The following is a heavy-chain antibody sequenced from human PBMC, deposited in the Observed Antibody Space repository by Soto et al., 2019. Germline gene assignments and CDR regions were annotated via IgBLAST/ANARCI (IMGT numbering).Heavy chain of an antibody. Sequence: QVQLVQSGSAVKKPGASVRVTCKASGYTFTYNAIHWVRQAPGQRLEWMGWINAGNGDTKYSQKFQGRVTITTDTSASTAYLELSSLRSDDTAVYFCAILPRIGGAVYEFWGQGTLVSVSS. V-gene: IGHV1-3*01. J-gene: IGHJ4*02. CDR3: AILPRIGGAVYEF. D-gene: IGHD6-19*01. CDR1: GYTFTYNA. CDR2: INAGNGDT.